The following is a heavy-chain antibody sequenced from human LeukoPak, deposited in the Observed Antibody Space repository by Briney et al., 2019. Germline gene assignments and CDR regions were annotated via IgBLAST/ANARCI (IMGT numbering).Heavy chain of an antibody. CDR3: ARQNSSGYYFDY. CDR1: GGSISSYC. J-gene: IGHJ4*02. V-gene: IGHV4-4*07. D-gene: IGHD6-25*01. Sequence: AETLSLTCTDSGGSISSYCWSWIRQPAGKGLKWIGRIYTSGSTNYNPSLKSRVTMSVDTSKNQFSLKLSSVTAADTAVYYCARQNSSGYYFDYWGQGTLVTVS. CDR2: IYTSGST.